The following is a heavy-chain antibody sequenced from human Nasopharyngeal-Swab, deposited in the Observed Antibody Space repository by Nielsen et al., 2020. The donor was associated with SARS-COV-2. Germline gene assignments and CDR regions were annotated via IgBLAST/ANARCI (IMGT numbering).Heavy chain of an antibody. CDR1: GGSISSYS. CDR2: IYYSGST. D-gene: IGHD3-9*01. CDR3: ARRRYFDWLPSYFDY. Sequence: SETLSLTCTVSGGSISSYSWSWIRQPPGKGLEWIGSIYYSGSTYYNPSLKSRVTISVDTSKNQFSLKLSSVTAADTAVYYCARRRYFDWLPSYFDYWGQGTLVTVSS. V-gene: IGHV4-39*01. J-gene: IGHJ4*02.